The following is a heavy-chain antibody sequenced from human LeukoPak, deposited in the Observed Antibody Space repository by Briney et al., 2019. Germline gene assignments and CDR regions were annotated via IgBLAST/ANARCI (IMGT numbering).Heavy chain of an antibody. V-gene: IGHV4-34*01. CDR1: GGSFSGYY. CDR3: ARRRGGYYFDY. D-gene: IGHD2-15*01. Sequence: PSETLSLTCAVYGGSFSGYYWSWIRQPPGKGPEWIGEINHSGSTNYNPSLKSRVTISVDTSKNQFSLKLSSVTAADTAVYYCARRRGGYYFDYWGQGTLVTVSS. J-gene: IGHJ4*02. CDR2: INHSGST.